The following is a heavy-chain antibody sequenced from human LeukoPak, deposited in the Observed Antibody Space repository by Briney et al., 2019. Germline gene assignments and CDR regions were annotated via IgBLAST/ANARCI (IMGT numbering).Heavy chain of an antibody. CDR1: GYTFTGYY. J-gene: IGHJ4*02. CDR3: AMHVDTAMVLDY. CDR2: INPNSGGT. V-gene: IGHV1-2*02. D-gene: IGHD5-18*01. Sequence: ASVKVSCKASGYTFTGYYMHWVRQAPGQGLEWMGWINPNSGGTNYAQKFQGRVTMTRDTSTSTVYMELSSLRSEDTAVYYCAMHVDTAMVLDYWGQGTLVTVSS.